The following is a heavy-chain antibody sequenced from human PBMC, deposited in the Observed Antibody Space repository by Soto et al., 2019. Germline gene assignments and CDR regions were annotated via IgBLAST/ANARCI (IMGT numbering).Heavy chain of an antibody. CDR1: GYTFTGSS. CDR3: ARDLTGDPNY. Sequence: QVQLVQSGAEVKKPGASVNVSCEASGYTFTGSSIHWVRQAPGQGLEWMGYINPNSGGTIFAQKFQGRVTMTRGTSISTAYMELSRVESDDTAVYYCARDLTGDPNYWGQGTLVTVSS. V-gene: IGHV1-2*02. CDR2: INPNSGGT. J-gene: IGHJ4*02. D-gene: IGHD7-27*01.